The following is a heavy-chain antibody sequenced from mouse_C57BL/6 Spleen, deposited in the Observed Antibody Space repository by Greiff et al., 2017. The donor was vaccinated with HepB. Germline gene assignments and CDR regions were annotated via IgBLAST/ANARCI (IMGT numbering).Heavy chain of an antibody. CDR2: ISSGSSTI. V-gene: IGHV5-17*01. CDR3: ARTQGAGYAMDY. Sequence: EVKLVESGGGLVKPGGSLKLSCAASGFTFSDYGMHWVRQAPEKGLEWVAYISSGSSTIYYADTVKGRFTISRDNAKNTLFLQMTSLRSEDTAMYYCARTQGAGYAMDYWGQGTSVTVSS. CDR1: GFTFSDYG. J-gene: IGHJ4*01.